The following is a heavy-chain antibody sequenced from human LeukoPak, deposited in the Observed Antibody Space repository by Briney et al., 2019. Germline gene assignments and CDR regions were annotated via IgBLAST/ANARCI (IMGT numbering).Heavy chain of an antibody. CDR1: GGSISSGDYY. V-gene: IGHV4-61*02. Sequence: SETLSLTCTVSGGSISSGDYYWSWTRQPAGKGLEWIGRIYYTGSTDYNPSLKSRVTILLDTSKNQFSLKVTAATAADTAVYYCASETGGPFDSWGQGALVTVSS. CDR3: ASETGGPFDS. CDR2: IYYTGST. J-gene: IGHJ4*02. D-gene: IGHD2-15*01.